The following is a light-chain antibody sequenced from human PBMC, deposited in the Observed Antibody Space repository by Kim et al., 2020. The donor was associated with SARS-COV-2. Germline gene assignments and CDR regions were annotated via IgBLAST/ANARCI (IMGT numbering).Light chain of an antibody. V-gene: IGLV1-44*01. Sequence: ELTQPPSASGTPGQRVTISCSGSSSNIGSNTVNWYQQLPGTAPKLLIYSNNQRPSGVPDRFSGSKSGTSASLAISGLQSEDEADYYCAAWDDSLNGWVFGGGSQLTVL. CDR3: AAWDDSLNGWV. CDR1: SSNIGSNT. J-gene: IGLJ3*02. CDR2: SNN.